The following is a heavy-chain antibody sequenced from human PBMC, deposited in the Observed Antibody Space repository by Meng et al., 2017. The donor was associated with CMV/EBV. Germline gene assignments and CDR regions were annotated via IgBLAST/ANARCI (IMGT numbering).Heavy chain of an antibody. CDR1: GGSISSYY. CDR2: IYTSGST. V-gene: IGHV4-4*07. J-gene: IGHJ5*02. D-gene: IGHD2-2*01. Sequence: QVPLEESGPGLVKPSETLSLTCIFSGGSISSYYWGWIRQPAGKGLEWIGRIYTSGSTNYNPSLKSRVTMSVDTSKNQFSLKLSSVTAADTAVYYCARDLMNCSSTSCANWFDPWGQGTLVTVSS. CDR3: ARDLMNCSSTSCANWFDP.